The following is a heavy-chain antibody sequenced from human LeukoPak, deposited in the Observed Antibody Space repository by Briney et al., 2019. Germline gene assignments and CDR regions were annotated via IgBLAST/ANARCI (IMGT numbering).Heavy chain of an antibody. V-gene: IGHV4-34*01. D-gene: IGHD1-26*01. CDR1: GGSFSGYY. CDR2: INHSGST. CDR3: ASSGSYLNWFDP. Sequence: SETLSPTCAVYGGSFSGYYWSWIRQPPGKGLEWIGEINHSGSTNYNTSLMSRVTISVDTSKNQFSLKLTSVTAADTAVYYCASSGSYLNWFDPWGQGTLVTVSS. J-gene: IGHJ5*02.